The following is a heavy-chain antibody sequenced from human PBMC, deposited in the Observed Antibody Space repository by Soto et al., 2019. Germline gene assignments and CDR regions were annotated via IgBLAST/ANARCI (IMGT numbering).Heavy chain of an antibody. V-gene: IGHV4-34*01. CDR1: SGSLSGYY. Sequence: SETLSLTCSLYSGSLSGYYWSWIRQPPGKGLEWIGEISPSGTTNYSPSLKSRVSISVDTSKNQFSLNLTSLTAADTAVYYCARAPKVSGSAQTRPDFWGQGSLVTAPQ. J-gene: IGHJ4*02. CDR3: ARAPKVSGSAQTRPDF. CDR2: ISPSGTT. D-gene: IGHD6-6*01.